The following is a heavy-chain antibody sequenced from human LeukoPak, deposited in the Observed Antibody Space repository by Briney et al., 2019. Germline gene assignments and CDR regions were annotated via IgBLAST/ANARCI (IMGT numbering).Heavy chain of an antibody. V-gene: IGHV3-30-3*01. Sequence: GGSLRLSCAASGLSISSYAMHWVRQAPGKGLEWVAVISYDETNKYYADSVKGRFTISRDNSKNTLYLQMNSLRAEDTAVYYCATSPGYKQQLGYFDYWGQGTLVTVSS. CDR2: ISYDETNK. J-gene: IGHJ4*02. CDR3: ATSPGYKQQLGYFDY. D-gene: IGHD6-13*01. CDR1: GLSISSYA.